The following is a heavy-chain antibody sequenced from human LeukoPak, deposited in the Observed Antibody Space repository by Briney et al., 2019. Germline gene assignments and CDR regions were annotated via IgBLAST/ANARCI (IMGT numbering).Heavy chain of an antibody. CDR3: ARELSQIVWGGLDY. CDR2: IQNDASTR. D-gene: IGHD2-21*01. V-gene: IGHV3-33*05. J-gene: IGHJ4*02. Sequence: GGSLRLSCTASGFIFSHYGVHWVRQAPGKGLEWVAVIQNDASTRNYVDSVKGRFTISRDNSENTVFLRMDSLRVEDTAVYYCARELSQIVWGGLDYGGQGTLVSVSS. CDR1: GFIFSHYG.